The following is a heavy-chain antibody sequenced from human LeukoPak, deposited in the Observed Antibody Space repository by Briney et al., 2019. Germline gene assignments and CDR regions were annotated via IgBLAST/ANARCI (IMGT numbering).Heavy chain of an antibody. V-gene: IGHV4-39*07. CDR1: GGSISGTSYY. CDR2: IYYSGST. Sequence: PSETLSLTCTVSGGSISGTSYYWGWIRQPPGKGLEWIGGIYYSGSTYYNPSPKSRVTISVDTSKNQFSLKLSSVTAADTAVYYCARVQSRLSWFDPWGQGTLVTVSS. J-gene: IGHJ5*02. CDR3: ARVQSRLSWFDP.